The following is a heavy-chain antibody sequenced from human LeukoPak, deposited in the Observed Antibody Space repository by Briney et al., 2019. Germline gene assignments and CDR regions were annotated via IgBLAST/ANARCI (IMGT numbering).Heavy chain of an antibody. CDR3: AREDYYDSSGYSLFDY. CDR2: IIPIFGTA. J-gene: IGHJ4*02. CDR1: GGTFSSYA. D-gene: IGHD3-22*01. V-gene: IGHV1-69*13. Sequence: GASVKVSCKASGGTFSSYAISWVRQAPGQELEWMGGIIPIFGTANYAQKFQGRVTITADESTSTAYMELSSLRSEDTAVYYCAREDYYDSSGYSLFDYWGQGTLVTVSS.